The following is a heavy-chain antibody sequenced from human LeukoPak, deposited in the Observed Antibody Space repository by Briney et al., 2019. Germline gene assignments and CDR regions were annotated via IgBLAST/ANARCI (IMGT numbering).Heavy chain of an antibody. J-gene: IGHJ4*02. Sequence: PSETLSLTCAVYGGSFSGYYWSWVRQAPGKGLEWVGHIKSKAAGGTAEYAAPAKGRFTISREDSENTLYLQMNSLKTEDTAVYYCTTDLYYYDSSGFPHWGQGTLVTVSS. CDR1: GGSFSGYY. D-gene: IGHD3-22*01. CDR3: TTDLYYYDSSGFPH. CDR2: IKSKAAGGTA. V-gene: IGHV3-15*01.